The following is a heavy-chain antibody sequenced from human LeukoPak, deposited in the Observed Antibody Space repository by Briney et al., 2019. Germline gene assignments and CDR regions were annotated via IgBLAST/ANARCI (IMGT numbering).Heavy chain of an antibody. J-gene: IGHJ4*02. D-gene: IGHD1-1*01. CDR2: IIPIFGTA. CDR1: GDTFSSYA. Sequence: GSSVKVTCKASGDTFSSYAISWVRQAPGQGLEWMGGIIPIFGTANYAQKFQGRVTITADESKSTAYMELSSLRSEDTAVYYCARGRMAGTYVFDYWGRGTLVTVSS. V-gene: IGHV1-69*01. CDR3: ARGRMAGTYVFDY.